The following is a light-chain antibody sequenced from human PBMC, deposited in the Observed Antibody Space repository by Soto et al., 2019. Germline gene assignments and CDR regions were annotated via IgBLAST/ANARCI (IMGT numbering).Light chain of an antibody. CDR3: TSYVGNDIWV. V-gene: IGLV2-8*01. CDR1: SSDVGAYKY. Sequence: QSALTRPPSASGSTGQSVTISCTGTSSDVGAYKYVSWYQQYPGKAPKLMIYEVTKRPSGVPDRFSGSKSGNTASLTVSGLQAEDEADYYCTSYVGNDIWVFGGGTKVTVL. J-gene: IGLJ3*02. CDR2: EVT.